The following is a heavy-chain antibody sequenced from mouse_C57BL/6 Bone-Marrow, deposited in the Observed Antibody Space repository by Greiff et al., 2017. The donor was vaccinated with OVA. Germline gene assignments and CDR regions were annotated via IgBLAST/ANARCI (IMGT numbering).Heavy chain of an antibody. CDR2: IDPSDSYT. CDR1: GYTFTSYW. V-gene: IGHV1-59*01. CDR3: ARDGYYVSYAMDY. D-gene: IGHD2-3*01. J-gene: IGHJ4*01. Sequence: VHLQQPGAELVRPGTSVTLSCKASGYTFTSYWMHWVKQRPGQGLEWIGVIDPSDSYTNYNQKFKGKATLTVDTSSSTAYMQLSSLTSEDSAVYYCARDGYYVSYAMDYWGQGTSVTGSS.